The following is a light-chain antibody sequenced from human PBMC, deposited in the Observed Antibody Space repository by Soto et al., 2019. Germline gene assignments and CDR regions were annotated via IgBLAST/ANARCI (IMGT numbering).Light chain of an antibody. CDR1: QGISSY. V-gene: IGKV1-39*01. CDR3: QQSYSTPRT. CDR2: AAS. J-gene: IGKJ1*01. Sequence: DIRMTQSPSFLSASAGDRVTITCRASQGISSYLNWYQQKPGKAPKLLIYAASSLQSGVPSRFSGSGSGTDFTLTISSLQSEDFATYYCQQSYSTPRTFGQGTKVDIK.